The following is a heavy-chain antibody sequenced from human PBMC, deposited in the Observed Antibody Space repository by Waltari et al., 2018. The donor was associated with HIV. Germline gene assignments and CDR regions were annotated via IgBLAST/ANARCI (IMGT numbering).Heavy chain of an antibody. J-gene: IGHJ4*02. V-gene: IGHV3-30*02. CDR2: VRYDGSNK. CDR3: ARDPSPPILYDILTGYYFDY. D-gene: IGHD3-9*01. CDR1: GFTFTPYA. Sequence: QVQLVESGGGVVQPGGSLRLSCAASGFTFTPYAMHWVRQAPGKGLEGVAFVRYDGSNKYYADSVKGRFTISRDNSKNTLYLQMNSLRADDTAVYYCARDPSPPILYDILTGYYFDYWGQGTLVTVSS.